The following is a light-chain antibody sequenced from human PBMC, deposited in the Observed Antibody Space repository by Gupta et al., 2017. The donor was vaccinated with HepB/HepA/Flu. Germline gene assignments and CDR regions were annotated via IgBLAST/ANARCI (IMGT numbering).Light chain of an antibody. V-gene: IGKV3-20*01. CDR3: QQYGNSPRT. CDR2: GAS. Sequence: EVVLTHSPGTLSLSPGETATLSCRTSQSVNSSFLAWYQQKPGQAPRLLIYGASSRATGIPDRFSGSGSGTDFTLTISRLEPDDSAVYFCQQYGNSPRTFGQGTKVEIE. J-gene: IGKJ1*01. CDR1: QSVNSSF.